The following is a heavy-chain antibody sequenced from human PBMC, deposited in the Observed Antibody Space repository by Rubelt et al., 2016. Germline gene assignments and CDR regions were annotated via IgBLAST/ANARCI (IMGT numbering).Heavy chain of an antibody. V-gene: IGHV1-3*01. CDR3: ARSKDTAMVTDADWYFDL. CDR2: INAGHGNT. D-gene: IGHD5-18*01. J-gene: IGHJ2*01. Sequence: QVQLVQSGAEVKKPGASVKVSCKASGYTFTSYAMHWVRQAPGQRLEWMGWINAGHGNTKYSQKFQGRVTITRDTSASTAYMGLSSLRSEDTAVYYCARSKDTAMVTDADWYFDLWGRGTLVTVSS. CDR1: GYTFTSYA.